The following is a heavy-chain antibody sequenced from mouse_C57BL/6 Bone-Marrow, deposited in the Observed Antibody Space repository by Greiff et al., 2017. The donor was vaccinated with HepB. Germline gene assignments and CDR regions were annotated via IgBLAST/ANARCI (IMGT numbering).Heavy chain of an antibody. CDR1: GYTFTSYG. CDR3: ARSLYDGYYAFLYYFDY. CDR2: IYPRSGNT. V-gene: IGHV1-81*01. Sequence: QVHVKQSGAELARPGASVKLSCKASGYTFTSYGISWVKQRTGQGLEWIGEIYPRSGNTYFNEKFKGKATLTADKSSSTAYMELRSLTSEDSAVYFCARSLYDGYYAFLYYFDYWGQGTTLTVSS. J-gene: IGHJ2*01. D-gene: IGHD2-3*01.